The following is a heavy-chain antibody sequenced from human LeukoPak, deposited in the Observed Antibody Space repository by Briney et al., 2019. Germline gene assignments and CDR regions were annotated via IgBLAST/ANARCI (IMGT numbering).Heavy chain of an antibody. CDR1: GFTFSSYA. CDR3: ARKRFRDDFWSGYHGGAFDI. Sequence: GSLRLSCAASGFTFSSYAMSWVRQAPGKGLEWVSVIYNGGNTFYADSVKGRFTISRDNSKNTLYLQMNSLRAEDTAVYYCARKRFRDDFWSGYHGGAFDIWGQGTMVTVSS. D-gene: IGHD3-3*01. J-gene: IGHJ3*02. CDR2: IYNGGNT. V-gene: IGHV3-53*01.